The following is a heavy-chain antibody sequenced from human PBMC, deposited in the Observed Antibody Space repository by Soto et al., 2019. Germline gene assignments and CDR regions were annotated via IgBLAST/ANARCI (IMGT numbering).Heavy chain of an antibody. CDR3: ARGPYYDLIWNYYYMDV. CDR1: GGSISGHY. J-gene: IGHJ6*03. Sequence: QVQLQESGPGLGKPSETLSLSCSVSGGSISGHYWSWVRQTPGKGLEWIGYMYYSGSTNYNPSLKSRVAISVDTSKNHFSRRLTSVTAADTAVYYCARGPYYDLIWNYYYMDVWGKGTTVTVSS. V-gene: IGHV4-59*08. D-gene: IGHD3-16*01. CDR2: MYYSGST.